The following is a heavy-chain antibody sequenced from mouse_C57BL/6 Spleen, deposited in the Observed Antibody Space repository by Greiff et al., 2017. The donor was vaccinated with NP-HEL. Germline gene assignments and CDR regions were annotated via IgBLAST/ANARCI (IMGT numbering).Heavy chain of an antibody. J-gene: IGHJ2*01. V-gene: IGHV6-3*01. CDR2: IRLKSDNYAT. D-gene: IGHD2-12*01. CDR1: GFTFSNYW. Sequence: EVKLVESGGGLVQPGGSMKLSCVASGFTFSNYWMNWVRQSPEKGLEWVAQIRLKSDNYATHYAESVKGRFTISRDDSKSSVYLQMNNLRAEDTGIYYCTDDPEYFDYWGQGTTLTVSS. CDR3: TDDPEYFDY.